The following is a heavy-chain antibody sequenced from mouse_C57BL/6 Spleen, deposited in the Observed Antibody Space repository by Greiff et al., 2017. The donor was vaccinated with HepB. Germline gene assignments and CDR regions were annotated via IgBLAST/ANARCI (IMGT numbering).Heavy chain of an antibody. Sequence: QVQLQQSGAELVRPGASVKLSCKASGYTFTDYYINWVKQRPGQGLEWIARIYPGSGNTYYNEKFKGKATLTAEKSSSTAYMQLSSLTSEDSAVYFCARQPTYFDYWGQGTTLTVSS. CDR2: IYPGSGNT. J-gene: IGHJ2*01. V-gene: IGHV1-76*01. CDR3: ARQPTYFDY. CDR1: GYTFTDYY.